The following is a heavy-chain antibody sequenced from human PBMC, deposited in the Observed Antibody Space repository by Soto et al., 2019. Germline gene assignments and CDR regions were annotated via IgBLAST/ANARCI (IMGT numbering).Heavy chain of an antibody. V-gene: IGHV1-69*02. CDR2: VIPIPGIA. CDR1: GGTFNNYI. D-gene: IGHD3-22*01. J-gene: IGHJ4*02. Sequence: QVQLVQSGAEVKKPGSSVKVSCKASGGTFNNYIITWVRQAPGQGLEWMGRVIPIPGIANYAQKFQGRVTITADESTSTAYMERSSLRSEDTAVYYWTSSPAHYYETSGSYSDYWGQGTLVPVSS. CDR3: TSSPAHYYETSGSYSDY.